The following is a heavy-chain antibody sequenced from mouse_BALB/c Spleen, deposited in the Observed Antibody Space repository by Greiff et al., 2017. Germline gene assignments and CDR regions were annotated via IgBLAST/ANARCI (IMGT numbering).Heavy chain of an antibody. D-gene: IGHD1-1*01. CDR1: GFTFSSYA. V-gene: IGHV5-6-5*01. J-gene: IGHJ2*01. Sequence: DVMLVESGGGLVKPGGSLKLSCAASGFTFSSYAMSWVRQTPEKRLEWVASISSGGSTYYPDSVKGRFTISRDNARNILYLQMSSLRSEDTAMYYCARGHYYGSYYFDYWGQGNTRTGPS. CDR2: ISSGGST. CDR3: ARGHYYGSYYFDY.